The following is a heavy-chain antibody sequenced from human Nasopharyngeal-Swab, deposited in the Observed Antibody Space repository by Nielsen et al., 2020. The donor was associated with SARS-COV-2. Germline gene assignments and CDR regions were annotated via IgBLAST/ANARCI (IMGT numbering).Heavy chain of an antibody. J-gene: IGHJ4*02. CDR2: IYYSGST. CDR1: GGSFSGYY. CDR3: ARGMGSDYVWGSYRYEDYFDY. Sequence: SETLSLTCGANGGSFSGYYWGWIRQPPGKGLEWIGSIYYSGSTYYNPSLKSRVTISVDTSKNQFSLKLSSVTAADTAVYYCARGMGSDYVWGSYRYEDYFDYWGQGTLVTVSS. D-gene: IGHD3-16*02. V-gene: IGHV4-34*01.